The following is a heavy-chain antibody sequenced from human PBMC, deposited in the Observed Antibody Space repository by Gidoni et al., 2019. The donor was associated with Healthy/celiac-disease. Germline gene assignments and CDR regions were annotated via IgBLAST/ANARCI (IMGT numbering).Heavy chain of an antibody. D-gene: IGHD3-16*01. CDR3: ARSSLGTTFDY. CDR1: GYSISSGYY. CDR2: VYHSAST. V-gene: IGHV4-38-2*01. J-gene: IGHJ4*02. Sequence: QVQLQESGPGLVTPSETLSLTCAVSGYSISSGYYWGWIRQPPGKGLEWIGSVYHSASTYYNSSLKSRVTISLDTSKNQFSLKLTSMTAADTAVYYCARSSLGTTFDYWGQGTLVTVSS.